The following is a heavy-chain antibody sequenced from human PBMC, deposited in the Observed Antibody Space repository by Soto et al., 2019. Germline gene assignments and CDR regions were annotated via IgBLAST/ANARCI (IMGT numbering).Heavy chain of an antibody. CDR1: GFTFSSYG. J-gene: IGHJ4*02. V-gene: IGHV3-30*18. CDR2: ISYDGSNK. Sequence: GGSLRLSCAASGFTFSSYGMHWVRQAPGKGLEWVAVISYDGSNKYYADSVKGRFTISRDNSKNTLYLQMNSLRAEDTAVYYCAKDQAYCSGGSCPLGGPFDYWGQGTLVTVSS. CDR3: AKDQAYCSGGSCPLGGPFDY. D-gene: IGHD2-15*01.